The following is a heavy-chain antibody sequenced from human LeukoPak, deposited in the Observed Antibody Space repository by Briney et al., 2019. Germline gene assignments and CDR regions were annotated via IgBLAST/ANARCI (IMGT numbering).Heavy chain of an antibody. CDR3: ARYKKDSSFDY. J-gene: IGHJ4*02. D-gene: IGHD6-19*01. V-gene: IGHV3-30-3*01. Sequence: PGGSLRLSCAASGFTFSSSWIHWVRQAPGKGLEWVAVISYDGSNKYYADSVKGRFTISRDNSKNTLYLQMNSLRAEDTAVYYCARYKKDSSFDYWGQGTLVTVSS. CDR2: ISYDGSNK. CDR1: GFTFSSSW.